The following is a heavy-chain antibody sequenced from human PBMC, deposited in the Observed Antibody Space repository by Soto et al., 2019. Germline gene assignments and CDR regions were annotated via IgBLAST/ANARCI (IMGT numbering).Heavy chain of an antibody. CDR3: ARVSLFGSGWSYYFDY. J-gene: IGHJ4*02. CDR2: IYHSGST. Sequence: SETLSLTCAVSGGSISSSNWWSFFRQPPGKGLECIGEIYHSGSTNYNPSLKSRVTISVDKSKNQFSLKLSSVTAADTAVYYCARVSLFGSGWSYYFDYWGQGTLVTVSS. D-gene: IGHD6-19*01. V-gene: IGHV4-4*02. CDR1: GGSISSSNW.